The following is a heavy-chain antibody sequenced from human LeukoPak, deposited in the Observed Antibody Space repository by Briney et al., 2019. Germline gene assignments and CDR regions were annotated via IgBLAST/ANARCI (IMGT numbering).Heavy chain of an antibody. J-gene: IGHJ4*02. CDR3: ARADLSGSYYPFDY. CDR1: GFTFSSYW. CDR2: INSDGSST. Sequence: PGGSLRLSCAASGFTFSSYWMHWVRQAPGKGLVWVSRINSDGSSTSYAGSVKGRFTISRDNAKNTLYLQMNSLRAEDTAVYYCARADLSGSYYPFDYWGQGTLVTVSS. V-gene: IGHV3-74*01. D-gene: IGHD1-26*01.